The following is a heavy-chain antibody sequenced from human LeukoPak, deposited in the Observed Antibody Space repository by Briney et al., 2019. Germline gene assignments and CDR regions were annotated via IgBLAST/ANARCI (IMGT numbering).Heavy chain of an antibody. CDR1: GGSVSSGSYY. J-gene: IGHJ5*02. D-gene: IGHD3-22*01. Sequence: SQTLSLTCTVSGGSVSSGSYYWSWIRQPAGNGLEWIGRIYTSGSTNYNPSLKSRVTISVDTSKNQFSLKLSSVTAADTAVYYCARGVDPTPYYYDSSGYYLGYNWFDPWGQGTLVTVSS. CDR2: IYTSGST. CDR3: ARGVDPTPYYYDSSGYYLGYNWFDP. V-gene: IGHV4-61*02.